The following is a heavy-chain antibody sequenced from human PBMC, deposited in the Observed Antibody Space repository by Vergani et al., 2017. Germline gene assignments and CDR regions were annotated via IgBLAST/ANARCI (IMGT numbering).Heavy chain of an antibody. CDR1: GFTFSNSA. V-gene: IGHV3-23*01. D-gene: IGHD3-16*01. CDR3: AREEGGNASPFVGD. J-gene: IGHJ4*02. Sequence: EVHLLESGGGQVEAGGSLRLSCVASGFTFSNSAMSWVRQTSGKGLEWVSAISGHGDRTYYADSVKGRFTISRDNSKNTVYLQMNSVKAEDRATYYCAREEGGNASPFVGDWGQGTVVTV. CDR2: ISGHGDRT.